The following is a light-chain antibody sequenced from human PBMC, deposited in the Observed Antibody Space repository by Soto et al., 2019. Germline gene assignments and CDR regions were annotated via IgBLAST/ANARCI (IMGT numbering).Light chain of an antibody. J-gene: IGKJ1*01. Sequence: ELVMTQSPGTLSLSPGERATLSCRASQSVNSNYLAWHQQKPGQAPRLLIYGASSRATGIPDRFSGSGSGTDFTLTISRLEPEDFAVYYGQQYGSSPQTFGQGTKVDIK. CDR2: GAS. V-gene: IGKV3-20*01. CDR1: QSVNSNY. CDR3: QQYGSSPQT.